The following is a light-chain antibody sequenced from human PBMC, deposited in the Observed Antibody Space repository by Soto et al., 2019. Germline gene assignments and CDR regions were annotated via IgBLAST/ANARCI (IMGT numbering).Light chain of an antibody. CDR1: RSISSF. CDR2: AAS. CDR3: QQSDSTPLT. Sequence: DIQMTQSPSSLSASVGDRVTITCRASRSISSFLNWDQQKPGKAPQLLIYAASSLQGGVPSRFSGGGSGTDFALTISSLQPEDSATYYCQQSDSTPLTFGGGTRVEVK. V-gene: IGKV1-39*01. J-gene: IGKJ4*01.